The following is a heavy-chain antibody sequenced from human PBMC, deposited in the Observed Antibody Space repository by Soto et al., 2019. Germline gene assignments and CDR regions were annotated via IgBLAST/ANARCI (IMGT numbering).Heavy chain of an antibody. Sequence: PGGSLRLSCAASGFTFSSYSMHWVRQAPGKGLEWVSYISSSSSTIYYADSVKGRFTISRDNAKNSLYLQMNSLRTEDTAVYYCAREGWPFDYWGQGSLVPVAS. J-gene: IGHJ4*02. CDR3: AREGWPFDY. CDR1: GFTFSSYS. CDR2: ISSSSSTI. V-gene: IGHV3-48*01.